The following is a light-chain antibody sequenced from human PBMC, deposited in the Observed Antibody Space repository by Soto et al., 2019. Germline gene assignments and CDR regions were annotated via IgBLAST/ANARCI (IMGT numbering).Light chain of an antibody. Sequence: QSALTQPASVSGSPGQSITISCSGTSSDVGSYNLVSWYQQHPGKAPQLMIYEASKRPSGVSDRFSGSKSGNTASLTISGXQAEDEADYYCCSYAGSNTFVFGGGTKLTVL. CDR2: EAS. CDR3: CSYAGSNTFV. CDR1: SSDVGSYNL. V-gene: IGLV2-23*02. J-gene: IGLJ2*01.